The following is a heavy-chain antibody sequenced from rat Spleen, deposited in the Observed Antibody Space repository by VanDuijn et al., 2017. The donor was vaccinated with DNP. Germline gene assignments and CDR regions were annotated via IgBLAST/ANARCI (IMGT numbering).Heavy chain of an antibody. CDR2: ISSGGST. V-gene: IGHV2S12*01. J-gene: IGHJ4*01. CDR1: GFSLTNYG. CDR3: TRDLRVATGHPYGLDP. Sequence: QVQLKESGPGLVQPSQTLSLTCTVSGFSLTNYGVSWVRQPPGKGLEWIAAISSGGSTYYNSLFQSRLSISRDTSKDQVFLKMNSLQTEDTAIYFCTRDLRVATGHPYGLDPWGQGISVTVSS. D-gene: IGHD1-3*01.